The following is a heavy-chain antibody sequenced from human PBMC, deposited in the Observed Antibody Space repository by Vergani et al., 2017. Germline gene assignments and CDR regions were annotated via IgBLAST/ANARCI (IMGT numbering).Heavy chain of an antibody. CDR1: GFTFSSYG. CDR3: AKDREMVVAATWGDY. V-gene: IGHV3-30*18. Sequence: QVQLVESGGGVVQPGRSLRLSCAASGFTFSSYGMHWVRQAPGKGLEWVAVISYDGSNKYYADSVKGRFTISRDNSKNTLYLQMNSLRADDTAVYYCAKDREMVVAATWGDYWGQGTLVTVSS. J-gene: IGHJ4*02. CDR2: ISYDGSNK. D-gene: IGHD2-15*01.